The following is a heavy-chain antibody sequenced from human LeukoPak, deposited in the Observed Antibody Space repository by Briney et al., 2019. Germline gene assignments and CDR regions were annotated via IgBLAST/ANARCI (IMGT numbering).Heavy chain of an antibody. CDR3: ARNMVRGVIRSRARGAFDI. D-gene: IGHD3-10*01. J-gene: IGHJ3*02. V-gene: IGHV4-59*08. CDR2: IYYSGST. Sequence: SETLSLTCSVSGGSISTYYWSWIRQPPGKGLEWIGYIYYSGSTSYNPSLKSRVTISVDTSKNQFSLKLSSVTAADTAVYYCARNMVRGVIRSRARGAFDIWGQGTMVTVSS. CDR1: GGSISTYY.